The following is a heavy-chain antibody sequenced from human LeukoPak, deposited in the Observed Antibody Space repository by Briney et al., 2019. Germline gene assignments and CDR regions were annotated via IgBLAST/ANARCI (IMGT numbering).Heavy chain of an antibody. J-gene: IGHJ4*02. D-gene: IGHD3-10*01. CDR1: GFTFSSYW. CDR3: AKLGSAMVRGVIIG. CDR2: IKQDGSEK. Sequence: GGSLRLSCAASGFTFSSYWMSWVRQAPGKGLEWVANIKQDGSEKYYVDSVKGRFTISRDNAKNSLYLQMNSLRAEDTAVYYCAKLGSAMVRGVIIGWGQGTLVTVSS. V-gene: IGHV3-7*03.